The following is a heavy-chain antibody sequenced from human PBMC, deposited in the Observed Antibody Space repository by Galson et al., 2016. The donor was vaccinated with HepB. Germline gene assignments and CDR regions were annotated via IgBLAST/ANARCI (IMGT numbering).Heavy chain of an antibody. V-gene: IGHV3-9*01. CDR3: AKDYSSGWFGAGGFEH. CDR2: ISWNSGSS. Sequence: SLRLSCAASEFTFDDYAMHWVRQAPGKGLEWVAGISWNSGSSGYAGSVKGRFTVSRDNAKNSLDLQMNSLRAEDTAFYFCAKDYSSGWFGAGGFEHWGQGTLVTVSS. J-gene: IGHJ4*02. D-gene: IGHD6-19*01. CDR1: EFTFDDYA.